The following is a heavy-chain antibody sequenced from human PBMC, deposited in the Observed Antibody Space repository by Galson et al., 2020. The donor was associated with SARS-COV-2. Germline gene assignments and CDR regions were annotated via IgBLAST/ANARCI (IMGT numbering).Heavy chain of an antibody. D-gene: IGHD1-26*01. CDR1: GGSFSGYY. V-gene: IGHV4-34*01. Sequence: SETLSLTCAVYGGSFSGYYWSWIRQPPGKGLEWIGEINHSGSTNYNPSLKSRVTISVDTSKNQFSLKLSSVTAADTAVYYCARGGLVDGDYWGQGTLVTVSS. CDR3: ARGGLVDGDY. CDR2: INHSGST. J-gene: IGHJ4*02.